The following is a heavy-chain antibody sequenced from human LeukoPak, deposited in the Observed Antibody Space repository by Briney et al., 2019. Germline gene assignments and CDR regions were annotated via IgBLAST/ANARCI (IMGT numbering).Heavy chain of an antibody. D-gene: IGHD3-3*01. CDR1: GFTFNNAW. CDR3: TTNTTYEFWSGYIRK. Sequence: PGGSLRLSCAASGFTFNNAWMSWVRQAPGKGLEWVGRIKSKTDGGTADYAAPVKGRFTISRDDSKNTLYLQINSLKTEDTAVYYCTTNTTYEFWSGYIRKWGQGNLVTVSS. J-gene: IGHJ4*02. CDR2: IKSKTDGGTA. V-gene: IGHV3-15*01.